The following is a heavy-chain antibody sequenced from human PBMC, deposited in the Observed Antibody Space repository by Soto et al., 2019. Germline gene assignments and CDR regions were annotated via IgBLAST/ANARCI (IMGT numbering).Heavy chain of an antibody. CDR1: GFTFRTVG. CDR3: ANKFAYSSGTYGMDG. Sequence: QVQLVESGGGVVQPGWSLRLSCAAAGFTFRTVGMHWVRQAPGKVLAWVATISFDGGNKHYADSVRGRFTISRDNSEVTLNLPISSRRVADTAVYYCANKFAYSSGTYGMDGWFRGPTVPVCS. D-gene: IGHD4-4*01. CDR2: ISFDGGNK. V-gene: IGHV3-30*18. J-gene: IGHJ6*02.